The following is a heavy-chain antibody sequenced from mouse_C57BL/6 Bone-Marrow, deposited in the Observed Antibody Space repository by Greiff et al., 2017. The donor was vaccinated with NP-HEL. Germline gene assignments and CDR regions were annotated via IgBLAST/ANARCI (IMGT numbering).Heavy chain of an antibody. J-gene: IGHJ1*03. V-gene: IGHV1-72*01. CDR3: SRGEEGYFDV. CDR2: IDPNSGGT. CDR1: GYTFTSYW. Sequence: QVQLQQPGAELVKPGASVKLSCKASGYTFTSYWMHWVKQRPGRGLEWSGRIDPNSGGTKYQEKFKSKATLTVDKPSSTAYMQLSSLTSDDSAVYYCSRGEEGYFDVWGTGTTVTVSS.